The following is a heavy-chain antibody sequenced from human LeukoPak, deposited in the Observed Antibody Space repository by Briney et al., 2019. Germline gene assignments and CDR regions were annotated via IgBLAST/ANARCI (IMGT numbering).Heavy chain of an antibody. CDR2: ISYDGSNK. CDR1: GFTFSSYG. CDR3: TRNTYPILFDY. V-gene: IGHV3-30*03. D-gene: IGHD1-14*01. J-gene: IGHJ4*02. Sequence: GGSLRLSCAASGFTFSSYGMHWVRQAPGKGLEWVAVISYDGSNKYYADSVKGRFSISRDNSKDTLYLEMKSLRAEDTAVYYCTRNTYPILFDYWGQGTLVTVSS.